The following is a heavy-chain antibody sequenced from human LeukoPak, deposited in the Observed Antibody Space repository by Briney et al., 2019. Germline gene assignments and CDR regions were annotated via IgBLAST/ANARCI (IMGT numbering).Heavy chain of an antibody. CDR1: GLTFSSHW. CDR2: ISYDGSNK. V-gene: IGHV3-30*03. D-gene: IGHD6-6*01. Sequence: GGSLRLSCAASGLTFSSHWMHWVRQAPGKGLEWVAVISYDGSNKYYVDSVKGRFTISRDNSKNTLFLQMNSLRAEDTAVYYCARDFRGSSSPYYYYGMGVWGHGTTVTVSS. CDR3: ARDFRGSSSPYYYYGMGV. J-gene: IGHJ6*02.